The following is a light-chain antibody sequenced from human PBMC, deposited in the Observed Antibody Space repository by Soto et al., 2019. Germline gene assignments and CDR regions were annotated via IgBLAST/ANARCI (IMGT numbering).Light chain of an antibody. CDR2: DAS. CDR3: QQRGNWPVT. V-gene: IGKV3-11*01. CDR1: QSVSSY. Sequence: EIVLTQSPATLSLSPGERATLSCRASQSVSSYFAWYQQKPGQAPRLLIYDASNRATGIPARFSGSGSGTDFTLTISSLEPDDFAVYYCQQRGNWPVTFGPGTKVDIK. J-gene: IGKJ1*01.